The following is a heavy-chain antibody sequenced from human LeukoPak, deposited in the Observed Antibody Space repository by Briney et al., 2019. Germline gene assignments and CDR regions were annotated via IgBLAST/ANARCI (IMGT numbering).Heavy chain of an antibody. Sequence: SQTLSLTCAVSGGSISSGAYSWSWIRQPPGRGLEWIGLVYHGGSTYYNPSLKSRVTISVDTSKNQFSLKVSSVTAADTAVYFCARHRGFLYGPFDYWGQGTLVTVSS. J-gene: IGHJ4*02. CDR2: VYHGGST. D-gene: IGHD3-10*01. CDR3: ARHRGFLYGPFDY. CDR1: GGSISSGAYS. V-gene: IGHV4-30-2*01.